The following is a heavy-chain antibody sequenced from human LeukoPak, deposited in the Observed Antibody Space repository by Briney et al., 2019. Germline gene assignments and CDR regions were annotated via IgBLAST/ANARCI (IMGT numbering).Heavy chain of an antibody. J-gene: IGHJ4*02. D-gene: IGHD3-22*01. CDR3: ARQTDDSSGYYGTDY. CDR1: GYSISSGYY. V-gene: IGHV4-38-2*01. CDR2: IYHSGST. Sequence: SETLSLTCAVSGYSISSGYYWGWIRQPPGKGLEWIGSIYHSGSTYYNPSLKSRVTISVDTPKNQFSLKLSSVTAADTAVYYCARQTDDSSGYYGTDYWGQGTLVTVSS.